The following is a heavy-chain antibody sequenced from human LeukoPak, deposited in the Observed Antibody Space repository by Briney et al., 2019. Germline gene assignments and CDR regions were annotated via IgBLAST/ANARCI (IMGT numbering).Heavy chain of an antibody. J-gene: IGHJ6*02. CDR1: GFTIGPYA. CDR3: ATWAFYHNLDV. V-gene: IGHV3-43*02. CDR2: IKADGSGT. D-gene: IGHD2/OR15-2a*01. Sequence: QTGGSLRLSCAASGFTIGPYAMYWVRRGPGRGLEWVSVIKADGSGTFYADSVRGRFTTSRDNSKNSLYLQMNSLTSEDTALYYCATWAFYHNLDVWGQGTTVIVSS.